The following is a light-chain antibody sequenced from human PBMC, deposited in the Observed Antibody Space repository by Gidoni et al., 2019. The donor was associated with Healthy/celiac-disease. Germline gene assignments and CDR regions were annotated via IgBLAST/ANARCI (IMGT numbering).Light chain of an antibody. Sequence: NFMLTQPHSVSESPGTTVTISCTGSSGSIASNYVQWYQQRPGSAPTTVIYEDNQRPSGVPDRFSGSIDSSSNSASLTIPGLKTEDEADYYCQSYDSSTNWVFGGGTKLTVL. V-gene: IGLV6-57*02. CDR1: SGSIASNY. CDR3: QSYDSSTNWV. CDR2: EDN. J-gene: IGLJ3*02.